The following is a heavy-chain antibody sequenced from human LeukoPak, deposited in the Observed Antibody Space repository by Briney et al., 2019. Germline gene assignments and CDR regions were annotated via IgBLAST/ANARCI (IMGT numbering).Heavy chain of an antibody. CDR2: ISGSGGTT. J-gene: IGHJ4*02. D-gene: IGHD2-15*01. CDR1: GFTFSSFA. CDR3: AKGRGYCTGGSCYSDY. V-gene: IGHV3-23*01. Sequence: GGSLRLSCAASGFTFSSFAMSWVRQAPGKGLEWLSTISGSGGTTYHAESVKGRFTISRGNSKNTLYLQMNSLRVEDTAIYYCAKGRGYCTGGSCYSDYWGQGTLVTVSS.